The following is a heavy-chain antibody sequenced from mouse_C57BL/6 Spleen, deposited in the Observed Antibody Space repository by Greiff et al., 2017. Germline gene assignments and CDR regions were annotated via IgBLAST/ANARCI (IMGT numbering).Heavy chain of an antibody. J-gene: IGHJ4*01. CDR3: ASGIYDGYYRDAMDY. D-gene: IGHD2-3*01. Sequence: QVQLQQPGAELVKPGASVKLSCKASGYTFTSYWMPWVKQRPGRGLEWIGRIDPNSGGTKYNEKFKSKATLTVDKPSSTAYMQLSSLTSEDSAVDYCASGIYDGYYRDAMDYWGQGTSVTVSS. CDR1: GYTFTSYW. CDR2: IDPNSGGT. V-gene: IGHV1-72*01.